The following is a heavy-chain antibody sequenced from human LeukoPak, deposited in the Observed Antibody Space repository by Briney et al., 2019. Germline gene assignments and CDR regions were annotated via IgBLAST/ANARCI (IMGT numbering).Heavy chain of an antibody. CDR1: GYTFTGYY. Sequence: ASVKVSCKASGYTFTGYYMHWVRQAPGQGLEWMGWINPNSCGTNYAQKFQGRVTMTRDTSISTAYMELSRLRSDDTAVYYCARDSLSGSSETLYYYYYMDVWGKGTTVTVSS. CDR3: ARDSLSGSSETLYYYYYMDV. J-gene: IGHJ6*03. V-gene: IGHV1-2*02. CDR2: INPNSCGT. D-gene: IGHD6-13*01.